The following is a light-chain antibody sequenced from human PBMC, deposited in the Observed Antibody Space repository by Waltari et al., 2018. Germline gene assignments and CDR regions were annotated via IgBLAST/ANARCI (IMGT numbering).Light chain of an antibody. Sequence: DIQMTQSPSTLSASVGDRVTITCRASQSISTWLARYQQKPGKAPKLLIYKASSLESGVPSRFSGSGSGTEFTLTISSLQPDDFATYFCQQSYRYSYTFGQGTKLEIK. J-gene: IGKJ2*01. CDR3: QQSYRYSYT. CDR1: QSISTW. CDR2: KAS. V-gene: IGKV1-5*03.